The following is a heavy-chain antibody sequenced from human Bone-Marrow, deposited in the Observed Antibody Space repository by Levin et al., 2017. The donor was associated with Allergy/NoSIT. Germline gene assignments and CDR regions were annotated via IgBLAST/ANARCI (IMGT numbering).Heavy chain of an antibody. CDR1: GFTVSNNY. CDR3: AGGPRRSY. D-gene: IGHD3-16*01. CDR2: IYSDGTI. Sequence: GESLKISCAVSGFTVSNNYMSWVRQAPGKGLEWVSLIYSDGTIDYADSVKGRFTISRDNSKNTLSLQLNSLTADDTAVYYCAGGPRRSYWGQGTLVTVSS. J-gene: IGHJ4*02. V-gene: IGHV3-53*01.